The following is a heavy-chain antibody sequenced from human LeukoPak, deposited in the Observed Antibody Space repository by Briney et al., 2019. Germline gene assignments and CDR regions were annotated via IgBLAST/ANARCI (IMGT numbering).Heavy chain of an antibody. CDR1: GFAFSTYA. CDR2: ITSSGGTT. D-gene: IGHD5-24*01. Sequence: QSGGSLRLSCAASGFAFSTYAMTWVRQAPGSGLEWVSTITSSGGTTYYADSVKDRFIVSRSNSDNTLYLQMSSLRAKDTALYYCAKDRNGYNSSPHDLWGQGALVTVSS. J-gene: IGHJ5*02. CDR3: AKDRNGYNSSPHDL. V-gene: IGHV3-23*01.